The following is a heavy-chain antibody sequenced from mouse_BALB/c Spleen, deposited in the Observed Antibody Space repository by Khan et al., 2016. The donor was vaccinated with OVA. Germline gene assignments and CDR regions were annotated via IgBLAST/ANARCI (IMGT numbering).Heavy chain of an antibody. V-gene: IGHV2-2*01. J-gene: IGHJ4*01. CDR2: IWSGGST. D-gene: IGHD1-2*01. CDR1: GFSLINYG. CDR3: ARNGVFHYHGYGGMDY. Sequence: VQLQQSGPGLVQPSQNLSITCTVSGFSLINYGVHWVRQSPGKALEGLGVIWSGGSTDYNAAFISRLSITKDNSKSQIFFKMNSLQADDTAIYYCARNGVFHYHGYGGMDYWGQGTSVTVSS.